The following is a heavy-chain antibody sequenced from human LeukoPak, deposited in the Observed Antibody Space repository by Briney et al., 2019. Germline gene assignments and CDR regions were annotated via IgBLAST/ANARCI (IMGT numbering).Heavy chain of an antibody. J-gene: IGHJ4*02. CDR1: GGSISSYY. CDR3: ARGYSYYFFDY. V-gene: IGHV4-59*08. Sequence: PSETLSLTCTVSGGSISSYYWSWIRQPPGKGLEWIGYIYYSGSTNHNPSLKSRVTISVDTSKNQFSLNLSSVTAADTAVYCCARGYSYYFFDYWGQGTLATVSS. D-gene: IGHD5-18*01. CDR2: IYYSGST.